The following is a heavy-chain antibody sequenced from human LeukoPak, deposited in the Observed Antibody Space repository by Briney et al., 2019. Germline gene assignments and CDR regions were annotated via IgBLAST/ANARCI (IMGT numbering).Heavy chain of an antibody. D-gene: IGHD6-19*01. J-gene: IGHJ4*02. V-gene: IGHV5-51*01. CDR3: ARHPGSLGYTSGWWFDY. Sequence: GESLQISCNVSGYSFINYWIGWVRQMPGKGLEWVGIIYPGNSDTKYSPSFQGQVTISADKSISTAHLQWSSLKASDTAMYYCARHPGSLGYTSGWWFDYWGQGSLVTVSS. CDR2: IYPGNSDT. CDR1: GYSFINYW.